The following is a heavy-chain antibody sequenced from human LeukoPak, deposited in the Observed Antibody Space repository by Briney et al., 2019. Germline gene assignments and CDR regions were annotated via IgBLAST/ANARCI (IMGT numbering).Heavy chain of an antibody. J-gene: IGHJ4*02. V-gene: IGHV3-74*01. CDR2: ISSDGSRP. CDR1: GFTFSDYW. CDR3: VRDGQGSTPLDY. D-gene: IGHD1-26*01. Sequence: PGGSLGLSCAASGFTFSDYWTHWVRQAPGKGLVWVSGISSDGSRPRYADSVNGRFTISRDNAKNTLYLQMNSLRAEDTAVYFCVRDGQGSTPLDYWGQGTLVTVSS.